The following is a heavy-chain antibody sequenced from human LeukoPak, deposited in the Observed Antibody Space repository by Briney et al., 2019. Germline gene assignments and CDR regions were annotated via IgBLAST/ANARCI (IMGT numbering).Heavy chain of an antibody. V-gene: IGHV5-51*01. CDR1: GYSFPNYW. Sequence: GESLKISCKGSGYSFPNYWIGWVRQMPGKGLEWMGIIYPGDSDTRYSPSFQGQDTISADKSISTAYLHWSSLKASDTAMYYCATYAGSSSKYFQHWGQGTLVTVSS. CDR3: ATYAGSSSKYFQH. J-gene: IGHJ1*01. D-gene: IGHD3-10*01. CDR2: IYPGDSDT.